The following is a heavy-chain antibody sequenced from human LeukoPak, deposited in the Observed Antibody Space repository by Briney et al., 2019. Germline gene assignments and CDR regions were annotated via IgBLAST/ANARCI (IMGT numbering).Heavy chain of an antibody. CDR2: INPSGGST. CDR3: AREVEAGAFDI. Sequence: GASVKVSCKASGYTFTSYYMHWVRQAPGQGLEWMGIINPSGGSTSYAQKFQGRVTMTRGTSTSTVYMELSSLRSEDTAVYYCAREVEAGAFDIWGQGTMVTVSS. D-gene: IGHD5-24*01. CDR1: GYTFTSYY. V-gene: IGHV1-46*01. J-gene: IGHJ3*02.